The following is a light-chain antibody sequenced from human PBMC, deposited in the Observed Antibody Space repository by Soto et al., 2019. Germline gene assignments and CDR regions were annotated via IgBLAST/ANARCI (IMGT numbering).Light chain of an antibody. CDR3: QQYNAA. J-gene: IGKJ5*01. CDR1: QDINSY. V-gene: IGKV1-33*01. CDR2: DAF. Sequence: DIQMTQSPSSLSASVGDSVTITCQASQDINSYLSWYQQRPGKAPKLLIYDAFTLETGVPSRFSGSGSGTEFTLTISSLQPDDFATYYCQQYNAAFGQGTRLEIK.